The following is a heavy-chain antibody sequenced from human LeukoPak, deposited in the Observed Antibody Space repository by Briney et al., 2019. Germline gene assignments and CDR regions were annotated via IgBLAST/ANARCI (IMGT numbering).Heavy chain of an antibody. J-gene: IGHJ3*02. CDR3: ARDQWEPDHDAFDI. Sequence: SETLSLTCTVSGGSISSYYWSWIRQPAGKGLEWIGRIYTRGSTNYNPSLKSRVTMSVDTSRNQFSLNLSSVTAADTAVYYCARDQWEPDHDAFDIWGQGTMVTVSS. CDR1: GGSISSYY. CDR2: IYTRGST. D-gene: IGHD1-26*01. V-gene: IGHV4-4*07.